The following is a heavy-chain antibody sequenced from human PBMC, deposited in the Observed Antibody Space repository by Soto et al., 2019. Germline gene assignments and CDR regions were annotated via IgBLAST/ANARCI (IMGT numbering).Heavy chain of an antibody. CDR1: GFTFSSYA. J-gene: IGHJ5*02. Sequence: EVQLLESGGGLVQPGGSLRLSCAASGFTFSSYAMSWVRQAPGKGLEWVSAISGSGGSTYYADSVKGRFTITRDNSKNTLYLQMNSLRAEDTAVYYCAKPVQVGALLSVWFDPWGQGTLVTVSS. CDR2: ISGSGGST. V-gene: IGHV3-23*01. CDR3: AKPVQVGALLSVWFDP. D-gene: IGHD1-26*01.